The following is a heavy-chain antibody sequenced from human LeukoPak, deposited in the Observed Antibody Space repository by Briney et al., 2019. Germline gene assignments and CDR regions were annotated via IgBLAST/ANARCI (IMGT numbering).Heavy chain of an antibody. CDR3: ARHPDYYDSSGYWVY. D-gene: IGHD3-22*01. CDR1: GFTFSSYA. CDR2: ISGSGGST. J-gene: IGHJ4*02. V-gene: IGHV3-23*01. Sequence: GGFLRLSCAASGFTFSSYAMSWVRQALGKGLEWVSAISGSGGSTYYADSVKGRFTISRDNSKNTLYLQMNSLRAEDTAVYYCARHPDYYDSSGYWVYWGQGTLVTVSS.